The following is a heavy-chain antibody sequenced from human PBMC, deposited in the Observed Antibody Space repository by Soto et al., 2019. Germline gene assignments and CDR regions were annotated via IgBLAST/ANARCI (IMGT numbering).Heavy chain of an antibody. CDR3: ARDMGYCSGGSCYDY. CDR2: IYHSGST. Sequence: QLQLQESGSGLVKPSQTLSLTCAVSGGSISSGGYSWSWIRQPPGKGLEWIGYIYHSGSTYYNPSLKSRVTISVDTSKNQFSLKLSSVTAADTAVYYCARDMGYCSGGSCYDYWGQGTLVTVSS. CDR1: GGSISSGGYS. D-gene: IGHD2-15*01. J-gene: IGHJ4*02. V-gene: IGHV4-30-2*05.